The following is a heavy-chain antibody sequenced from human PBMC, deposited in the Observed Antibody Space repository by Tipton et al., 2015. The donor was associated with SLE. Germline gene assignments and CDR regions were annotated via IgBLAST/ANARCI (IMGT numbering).Heavy chain of an antibody. V-gene: IGHV3-30*03. Sequence: SLRLSCAASGFTFSSYSMNWVRQAPGKGLEWVAVISYDGSNKYYADSVKGRFTISRDNSKNTLYLQMNSLRAEDTAVYYCARDIVATIGGHFDYWGQGTLVTVSS. CDR1: GFTFSSYS. J-gene: IGHJ4*02. CDR2: ISYDGSNK. CDR3: ARDIVATIGGHFDY. D-gene: IGHD5-12*01.